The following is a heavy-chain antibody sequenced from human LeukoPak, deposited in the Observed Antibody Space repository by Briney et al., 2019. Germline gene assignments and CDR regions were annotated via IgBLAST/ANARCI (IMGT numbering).Heavy chain of an antibody. CDR3: TAGALGY. CDR2: IKPDGSDK. CDR1: GFSFSSYW. J-gene: IGHJ4*02. V-gene: IGHV3-7*01. D-gene: IGHD3-16*01. Sequence: GGSLRLSCAASGFSFSSYWMNWVRQAPGKGLEWVANIKPDGSDKYYVDSVKGRFTISRDSAKNSLYLQVNSLRAEDTAVYNCTAGALGYWGRGTLINVSS.